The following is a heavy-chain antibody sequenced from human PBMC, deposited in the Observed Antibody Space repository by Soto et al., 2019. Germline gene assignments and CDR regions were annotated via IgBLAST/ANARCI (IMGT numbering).Heavy chain of an antibody. D-gene: IGHD2-15*01. CDR3: AKSPLGYCSGGSCYPPHYFDY. CDR2: VGGSGDST. CDR1: GFTFSNYA. Sequence: PGGSLRLSCAASGFTFSNYAMSWVRQAPGKGLEWVSGVGGSGDSTHYADSVKGRFTISRDNSKDTMYLQMISLRAEDTAVYYCAKSPLGYCSGGSCYPPHYFDYWGQGTLVTVSS. V-gene: IGHV3-23*01. J-gene: IGHJ4*02.